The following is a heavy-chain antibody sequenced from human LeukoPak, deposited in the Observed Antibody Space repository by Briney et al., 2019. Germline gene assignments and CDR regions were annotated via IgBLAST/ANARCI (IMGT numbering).Heavy chain of an antibody. CDR1: GFTFSSYW. Sequence: GGSLRLSCAASGFTFSSYWMHWVRQAPGKGLVWCSRINSDGSSTTYADSGKGRFTISRDNAKNTLYLQMNSLRPEDTAVYYCARGLAYYYDSTAYFLDYWGQGTLVTVSS. CDR3: ARGLAYYYDSTAYFLDY. J-gene: IGHJ4*02. D-gene: IGHD3-22*01. CDR2: INSDGSST. V-gene: IGHV3-74*01.